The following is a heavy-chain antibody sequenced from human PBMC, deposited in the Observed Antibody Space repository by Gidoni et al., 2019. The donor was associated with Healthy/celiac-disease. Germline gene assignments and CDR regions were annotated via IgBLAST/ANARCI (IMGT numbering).Heavy chain of an antibody. CDR1: GFTFSSYD. CDR3: ARGYCSGGSCYRFDY. D-gene: IGHD2-15*01. Sequence: EVQLVESGGGLVQPGGSLRLSCAASGFTFSSYDMHWVRQATGKGLELVSAIGTAGDTYYPGSVKGRFTISRENAKNSLYLQMNSLRAGDTAVYYCARGYCSGGSCYRFDYWGQGTLVTVSS. CDR2: IGTAGDT. J-gene: IGHJ4*02. V-gene: IGHV3-13*04.